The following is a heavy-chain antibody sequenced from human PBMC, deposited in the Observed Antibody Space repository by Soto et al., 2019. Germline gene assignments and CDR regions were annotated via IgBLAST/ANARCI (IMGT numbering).Heavy chain of an antibody. CDR1: GYTFTSYG. CDR3: SGDLRIAAGNYFDY. D-gene: IGHD6-25*01. J-gene: IGHJ4*02. V-gene: IGHV1-18*01. CDR2: ISAYNGNT. Sequence: QVQLVQSGAEVKKPGASVKVSCKASGYTFTSYGISWVRQAPGQGLEGVGWISAYNGNTNYAQKLEGRVTITTDTATGTAYMELRIRRSDDAAVYYCSGDLRIAAGNYFDYWGQGTLVTVSS.